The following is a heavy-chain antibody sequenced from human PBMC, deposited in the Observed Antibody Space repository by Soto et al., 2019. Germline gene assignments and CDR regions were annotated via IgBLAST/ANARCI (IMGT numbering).Heavy chain of an antibody. CDR1: GGSFSGYY. Sequence: PSETLSLTCAVYGGSFSGYYWSWIRQPPGKGLEWIGEINHSGSTNYNPPLKSRVTISVDTSKNQFSLKLSSVTAADTAVYYCARGNFYDSSGYPQDYWGQGTLVTVSS. CDR3: ARGNFYDSSGYPQDY. CDR2: INHSGST. D-gene: IGHD3-22*01. J-gene: IGHJ4*02. V-gene: IGHV4-34*01.